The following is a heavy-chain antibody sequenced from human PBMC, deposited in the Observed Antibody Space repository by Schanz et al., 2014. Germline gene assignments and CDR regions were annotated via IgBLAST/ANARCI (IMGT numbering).Heavy chain of an antibody. J-gene: IGHJ4*02. CDR1: GFTFSSYG. D-gene: IGHD1-26*01. V-gene: IGHV3-21*01. Sequence: VQLVESGGGVVQPGRSLRLSCAASGFTFSSYGMHWVRQAPGKGLEWVSSISSRSSYIYYTDSVKGRFTISRDNAKKSLFLQMNSLRDEDTAVYYCARGGATRFDYWGQGTLVTVSS. CDR3: ARGGATRFDY. CDR2: ISSRSSYI.